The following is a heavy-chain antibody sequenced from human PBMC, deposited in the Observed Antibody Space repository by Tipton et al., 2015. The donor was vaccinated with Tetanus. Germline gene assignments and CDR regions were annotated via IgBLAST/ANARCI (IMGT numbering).Heavy chain of an antibody. V-gene: IGHV5-51*01. D-gene: IGHD1-1*01. CDR2: IYPGDSNT. J-gene: IGHJ4*02. Sequence: QSGAEVKKPGESLKISCKGSGYSFTTYWIGWVRQMPGKGLEWMGTIYPGDSNTGYSPSFQGQVTISADRSVSTAYLQWTSLKATDTAIYYCARRRTTTALANYFDSWGQGTQVTVSS. CDR1: GYSFTTYW. CDR3: ARRRTTTALANYFDS.